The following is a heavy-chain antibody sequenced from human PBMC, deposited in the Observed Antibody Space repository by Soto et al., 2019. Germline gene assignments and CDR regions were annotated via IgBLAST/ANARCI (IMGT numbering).Heavy chain of an antibody. V-gene: IGHV3-74*01. D-gene: IGHD5-18*01. CDR3: ARGDGDRCDGNGYLGRH. CDR1: GFPFSSYW. Sequence: EVQLVESGGGLVQPGESLTLSCAASGFPFSSYWMHWVRQAPGKGLVWVSRIKSDGSGTYYADSVQDRFTISRDNARNTLSLQMNSLRVEDTAGYFCARGDGDRCDGNGYLGRHWGQGTLVTVSS. J-gene: IGHJ4*02. CDR2: IKSDGSGT.